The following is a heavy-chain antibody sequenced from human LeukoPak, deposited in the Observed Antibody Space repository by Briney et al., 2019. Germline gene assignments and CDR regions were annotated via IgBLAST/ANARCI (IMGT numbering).Heavy chain of an antibody. D-gene: IGHD6-13*01. J-gene: IGHJ4*02. V-gene: IGHV3-74*01. CDR1: GFTFSSYW. CDR3: ARVTEYSTAGMRY. Sequence: GGSLRLSCAASGFTFSSYWMHWVRQAPGKGLVWVSRISSDGSTTTYADSVKGRFTISRDNAKNTMYLQMNSLRAEDTALYYCARVTEYSTAGMRYWGQGTLVTVSS. CDR2: ISSDGSTT.